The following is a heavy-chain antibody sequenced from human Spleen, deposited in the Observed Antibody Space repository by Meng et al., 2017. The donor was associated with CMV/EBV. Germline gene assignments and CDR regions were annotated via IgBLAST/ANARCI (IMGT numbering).Heavy chain of an antibody. CDR2: ISWNSVSI. CDR1: GFTFGDYA. D-gene: IGHD2-2*01. V-gene: IGHV3-9*01. CDR3: ARGRVLEVPQGAFDI. J-gene: IGHJ3*02. Sequence: SLKISCVASGFTFGDYAVHWVRQAPGKGLEWVSGISWNSVSIDYADSVKGRFTISRDNAKNSLHLQMNSLRAEDTAVYYCARGRVLEVPQGAFDIWGQGTMVTVSS.